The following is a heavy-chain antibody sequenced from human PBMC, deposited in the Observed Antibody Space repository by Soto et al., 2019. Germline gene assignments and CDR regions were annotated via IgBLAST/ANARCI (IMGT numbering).Heavy chain of an antibody. CDR3: ASSYGSGYRAFDY. D-gene: IGHD3-10*01. V-gene: IGHV1-69*02. CDR2: INPILSMS. CDR1: GDSFTFYS. Sequence: QVQLVQSGAEVKKTGSSVRVSCKASGDSFTFYSINWVRQAPGLGLEWMGRINPILSMSNYAQRFQGRVTMTADKSTSTAYMELSSLRYEDTAMYYCASSYGSGYRAFDYWGQGALVTVSS. J-gene: IGHJ4*02.